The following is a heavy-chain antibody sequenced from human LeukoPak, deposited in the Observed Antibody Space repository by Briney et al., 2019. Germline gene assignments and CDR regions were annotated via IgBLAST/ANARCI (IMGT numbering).Heavy chain of an antibody. J-gene: IGHJ6*03. V-gene: IGHV4-61*01. D-gene: IGHD4-17*01. CDR2: IYYSGST. CDR3: ARNPTTVTSWYYYMDV. Sequence: SQTLSLTCTVSGGSISSGSYYWSWIRQPPGKGLEWIGYIYYSGSTNYNPSLKSRVTISVDTSKNQFSLKVSSVTAADTAVYYCARNPTTVTSWYYYMDVWGKGTTVTVSS. CDR1: GGSISSGSYY.